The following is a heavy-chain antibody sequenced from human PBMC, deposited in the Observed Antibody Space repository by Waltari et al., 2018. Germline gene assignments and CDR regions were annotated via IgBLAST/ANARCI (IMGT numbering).Heavy chain of an antibody. Sequence: EVQLLESGGGLVQPGGSLRLSCAASGFTFSSYAMSWVRQAPGKGLEWVSVIYSGGSTYDADSVKGRFTISRDNSKNTLYLQMNSLRAEDTAVYYCATPRGYSSSWYWDYWGQGTLVTVSS. CDR1: GFTFSSYA. J-gene: IGHJ4*02. CDR3: ATPRGYSSSWYWDY. V-gene: IGHV3-23*03. D-gene: IGHD6-13*01. CDR2: IYSGGST.